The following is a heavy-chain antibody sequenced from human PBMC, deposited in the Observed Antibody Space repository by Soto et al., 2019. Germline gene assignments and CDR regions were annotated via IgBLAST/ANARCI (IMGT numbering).Heavy chain of an antibody. CDR2: ISYDGSNK. D-gene: IGHD3-3*01. J-gene: IGHJ4*02. V-gene: IGHV3-30*18. CDR3: ANDIGSGPLDY. Sequence: QSGGSLRLSCAASGFTFSSYGMHWVRQAPGKGLEWVAVISYDGSNKYYADSVKGRFTISRDNSKNTLYLQMNSLRAEDTAVYYCANDIGSGPLDYWGQGTLVTV. CDR1: GFTFSSYG.